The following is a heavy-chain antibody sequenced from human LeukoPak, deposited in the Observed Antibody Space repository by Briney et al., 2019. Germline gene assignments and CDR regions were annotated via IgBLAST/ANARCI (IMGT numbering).Heavy chain of an antibody. V-gene: IGHV3-23*01. Sequence: GGSLRLSCAASGFTFSNYAMSWVRQAPGKGLEWVSGISGSGGSTWYADSVKGRFTISRDNSKNTLYLQMNSLRAEDTAVYYCARDRHYYGSGPEDWGQEPWSPSPQ. CDR3: ARDRHYYGSGPED. CDR1: GFTFSNYA. D-gene: IGHD3-10*01. J-gene: IGHJ4*01. CDR2: ISGSGGST.